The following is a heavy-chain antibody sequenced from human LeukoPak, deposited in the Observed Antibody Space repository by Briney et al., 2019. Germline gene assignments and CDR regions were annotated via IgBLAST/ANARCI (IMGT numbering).Heavy chain of an antibody. Sequence: SETLSLTCAVYGGSFSGYYWSWIRQPPGKGLEWIGSIYYSGSTYYNPSLKSRVTISVDTSKNQFSLKLSSVTAADTAVYYCARHSSSWSLFDYWGQGTLVTVSS. CDR2: IYYSGST. CDR1: GGSFSGYY. D-gene: IGHD6-13*01. CDR3: ARHSSSWSLFDY. J-gene: IGHJ4*02. V-gene: IGHV4-34*01.